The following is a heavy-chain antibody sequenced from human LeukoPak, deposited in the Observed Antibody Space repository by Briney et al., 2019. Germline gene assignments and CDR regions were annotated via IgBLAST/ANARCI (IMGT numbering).Heavy chain of an antibody. V-gene: IGHV3-21*01. CDR3: ARDRSGTATDY. CDR1: GFTFSSYW. CDR2: ISSSSSYI. J-gene: IGHJ4*02. Sequence: GGSLRLSCAASGFTFSSYWMSWVRQAPGKGLEWVSSISSSSSYIYYADSVKGRFTISRDNAKNSLYLQMNSLRAEDTAVYYCARDRSGTATDYWGQGTLVTVSS.